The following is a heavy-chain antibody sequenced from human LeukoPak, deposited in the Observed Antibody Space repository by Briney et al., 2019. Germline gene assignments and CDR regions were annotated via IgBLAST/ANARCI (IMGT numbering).Heavy chain of an antibody. D-gene: IGHD3-22*01. Sequence: SETLPLTCAVYGGSFSGYYWSWIRQPPGKGLEWIGEINDSGSTNCNPSLKSRVTISVDTSKNQFSLKLSSATAADTAVYYCARVIDYDSSGHYLGYWGQGTLVTVSS. V-gene: IGHV4-34*01. CDR2: INDSGST. CDR1: GGSFSGYY. J-gene: IGHJ4*02. CDR3: ARVIDYDSSGHYLGY.